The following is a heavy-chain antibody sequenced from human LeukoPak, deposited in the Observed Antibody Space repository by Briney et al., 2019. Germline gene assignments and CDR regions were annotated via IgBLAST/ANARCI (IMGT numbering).Heavy chain of an antibody. Sequence: SSETLSLTCVVYTGPFSGYYWAWIRQPPGEGLEWIGEITHNANTKYNPSLESRVIISVDTSKNQFSLKLNSVTAADTAVYYCARFPVLDTAMAWGQGTQVTVSS. D-gene: IGHD5-18*01. CDR3: ARFPVLDTAMA. J-gene: IGHJ5*02. CDR2: ITHNANT. V-gene: IGHV4-34*01. CDR1: TGPFSGYY.